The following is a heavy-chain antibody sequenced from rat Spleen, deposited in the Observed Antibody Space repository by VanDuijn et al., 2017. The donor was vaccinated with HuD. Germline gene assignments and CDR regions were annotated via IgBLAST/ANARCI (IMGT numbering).Heavy chain of an antibody. CDR2: ISSGHSST. Sequence: EVQLVESDGGLVQPGRSLKLSCAASGFTFSDYYMAWVRQAPTKGLEWVATISSGHSSTYYPDSVKGRFTISRDNAKSTLYLQMDSLRYEDTATYYCTRDIYSSPYVMDAWGQGASVTVSS. J-gene: IGHJ4*01. D-gene: IGHD1-8*01. CDR1: GFTFSDYY. CDR3: TRDIYSSPYVMDA. V-gene: IGHV5-29*01.